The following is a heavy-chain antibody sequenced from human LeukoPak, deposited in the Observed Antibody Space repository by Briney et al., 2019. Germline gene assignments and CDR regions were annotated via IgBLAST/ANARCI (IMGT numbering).Heavy chain of an antibody. CDR1: GFTFSSYA. CDR2: ISYDGSNK. CDR3: ARDKGPLAHHDAFDI. J-gene: IGHJ3*02. D-gene: IGHD5-12*01. Sequence: QPGGSLRLSCAASGFTFSSYAMHWVRQAPGKGLEWVAVISYDGSNKYYADSVKGRFTISRDNAKNSLYLQMNSLRAEDTAVYYCARDKGPLAHHDAFDIWGQGTMVTVSS. V-gene: IGHV3-30-3*01.